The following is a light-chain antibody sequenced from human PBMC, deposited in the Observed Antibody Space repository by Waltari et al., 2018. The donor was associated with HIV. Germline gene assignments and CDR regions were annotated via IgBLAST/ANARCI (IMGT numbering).Light chain of an antibody. V-gene: IGKV3-20*01. CDR3: QQFGGSPGT. CDR2: GAS. Sequence: EIVLTQSPGTLSLSPGERATLSCRASQSVRRVVSYGASTRATGVPDRFSGSGSGTHFTLTISRLESEDFAVYYCQQFGGSPGTFGLGTKVELK. J-gene: IGKJ1*01. CDR1: QSVRR.